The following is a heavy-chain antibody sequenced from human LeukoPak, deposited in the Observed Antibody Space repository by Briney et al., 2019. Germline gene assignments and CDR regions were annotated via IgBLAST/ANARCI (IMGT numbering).Heavy chain of an antibody. V-gene: IGHV3-21*04. Sequence: GGSLRLSCAASGFTFSSCSMNWVRQAPGRGLEWVSSISSSSSYIYYADSVKGRFTISRDNAKNSLYLQMNSLRAEDTAVYYCAGPDTAMEHGAFDIWGQGTMVTVSS. CDR2: ISSSSSYI. J-gene: IGHJ3*02. CDR3: AGPDTAMEHGAFDI. D-gene: IGHD5-18*01. CDR1: GFTFSSCS.